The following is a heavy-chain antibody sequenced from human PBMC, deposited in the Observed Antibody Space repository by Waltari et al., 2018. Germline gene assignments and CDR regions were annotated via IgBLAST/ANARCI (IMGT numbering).Heavy chain of an antibody. CDR1: GFNFTLFG. CDR2: ISYDGSNE. CDR3: VKGNEIDY. J-gene: IGHJ4*02. D-gene: IGHD1-1*01. V-gene: IGHV3-30*02. Sequence: QVHLVESGGGVVPPGGSWRLSCAAPGFNFTLFGMHWVRQAPGKGLEWVSFISYDGSNENYADSVKGRFTMSRDNSKKMLYVQMNNLRAEDSAVYYCVKGNEIDYWGQGTLVTVSS.